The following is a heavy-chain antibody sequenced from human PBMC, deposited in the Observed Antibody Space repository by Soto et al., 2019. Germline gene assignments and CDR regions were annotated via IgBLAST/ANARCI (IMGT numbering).Heavy chain of an antibody. J-gene: IGHJ4*02. CDR1: GGTFSSYA. D-gene: IGHD3-10*01. CDR2: IIPIFGTA. CDR3: AKSFYGSGSYDY. Sequence: SVKVSCKASGGTFSSYAISWVRQAPGQGLEWMGGIIPIFGTANYAQKFQGRVTITADESTSTAYMELSSLRSEDTAVYYCAKSFYGSGSYDYWGQGTLVTVSS. V-gene: IGHV1-69*13.